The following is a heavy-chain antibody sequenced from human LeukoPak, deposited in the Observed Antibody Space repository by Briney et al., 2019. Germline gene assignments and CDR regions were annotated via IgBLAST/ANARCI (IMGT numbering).Heavy chain of an antibody. CDR2: IYYSGST. Sequence: PSETLSLTCTVSGGSISNTSYYWGWIRQPPGKVLEWIGYIYYSGSTNYNPSLKSRVTMSVDTSKNQFSLKLSSVTAADTAVYYCARVDYYDSSGSRFYYFDLWGRGTLVTVSS. J-gene: IGHJ2*01. CDR1: GGSISNTSYY. CDR3: ARVDYYDSSGSRFYYFDL. D-gene: IGHD3-22*01. V-gene: IGHV4-61*05.